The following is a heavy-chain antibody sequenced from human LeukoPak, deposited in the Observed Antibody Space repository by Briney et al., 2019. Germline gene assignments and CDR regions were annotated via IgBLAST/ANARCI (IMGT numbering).Heavy chain of an antibody. CDR1: GGSISSYY. Sequence: SSETLSLTCTVSGGSISSYYWSWIRQPPGKGLEWIGYIYYSGSTNYNPSLKSRVTISVDTSKNQFSLKLSSVTAADTAVYYCARVKLGIADYWGQGTLVTVSS. CDR2: IYYSGST. V-gene: IGHV4-59*08. J-gene: IGHJ4*02. CDR3: ARVKLGIADY. D-gene: IGHD7-27*01.